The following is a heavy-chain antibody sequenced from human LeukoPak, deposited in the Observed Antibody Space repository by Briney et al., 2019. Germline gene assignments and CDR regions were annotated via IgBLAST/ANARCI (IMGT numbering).Heavy chain of an antibody. V-gene: IGHV4-61*02. D-gene: IGHD3-10*01. Sequence: SETLSLTCTVSGGSISSGSYYWSWIRQPAGKGLEWIGRIYTSGSTNYNPSLKSRVTISVDTSKNQFSLKLTSVTAADTAVYYCARDRELGYWGQGTLVTVSS. CDR3: ARDRELGY. CDR2: IYTSGST. J-gene: IGHJ4*02. CDR1: GGSISSGSYY.